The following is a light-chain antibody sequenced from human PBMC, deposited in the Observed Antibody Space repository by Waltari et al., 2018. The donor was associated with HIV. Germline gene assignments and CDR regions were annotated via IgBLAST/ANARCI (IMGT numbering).Light chain of an antibody. J-gene: IGKJ1*01. CDR3: QQSDTWS. Sequence: DIQMPQSPSTLSASVGDGVTITCRASQSIGTWLAWYQQKPGKATTLLIHKASSLEIGVPSRFSGSGSGTEFNLTINSLQPGDFATYYCQQSDTWSFGPGTKVEIK. V-gene: IGKV1-5*03. CDR2: KAS. CDR1: QSIGTW.